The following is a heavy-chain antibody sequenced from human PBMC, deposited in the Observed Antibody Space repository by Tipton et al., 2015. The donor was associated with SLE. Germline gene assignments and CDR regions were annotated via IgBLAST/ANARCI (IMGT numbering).Heavy chain of an antibody. D-gene: IGHD4-23*01. V-gene: IGHV4-39*07. CDR2: IYYSGST. Sequence: TLSLTCTVSGGSISSSSYYWGWIRQPPGKGLEWIGSIYYSGSTYYNPSLKSRVTISVDRSKNQFSLKLSSVTAADTAVYYCARDLEGYGGNPGGYWGQGTLVTVSS. J-gene: IGHJ4*02. CDR1: GGSISSSSYY. CDR3: ARDLEGYGGNPGGY.